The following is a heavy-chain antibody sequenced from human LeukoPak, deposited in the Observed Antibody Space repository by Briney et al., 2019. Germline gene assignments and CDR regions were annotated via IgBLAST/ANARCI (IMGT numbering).Heavy chain of an antibody. J-gene: IGHJ4*02. V-gene: IGHV3-53*01. CDR1: GFTFSNYW. Sequence: GGSLRLSCAASGFTFSNYWMSWVRQAPGKGLEWVSVIYSGDTTAYADSVKGRFTISRDNSKNTLYLQLNSLRVEDTAVFYCARDPGGAKFDYWGQGALVTVSS. CDR2: IYSGDTT. CDR3: ARDPGGAKFDY. D-gene: IGHD4/OR15-4a*01.